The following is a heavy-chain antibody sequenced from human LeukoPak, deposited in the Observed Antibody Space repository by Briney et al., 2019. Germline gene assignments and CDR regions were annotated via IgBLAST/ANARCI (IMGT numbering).Heavy chain of an antibody. Sequence: ASVKVSCKASGYTFTSYGISWVRQAPGQGLEWMGWISAYDGNTNYAQKLQGRVTMTTDTSTSTAYMELRSLRSDDTAVYYCARDLRGWLHFDYWGQGTLVTVSS. CDR3: ARDLRGWLHFDY. J-gene: IGHJ4*02. V-gene: IGHV1-18*01. CDR1: GYTFTSYG. D-gene: IGHD3-9*01. CDR2: ISAYDGNT.